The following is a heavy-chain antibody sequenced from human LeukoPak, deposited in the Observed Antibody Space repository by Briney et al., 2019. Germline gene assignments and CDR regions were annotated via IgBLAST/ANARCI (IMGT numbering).Heavy chain of an antibody. Sequence: SETLSLTCTVSGGSISSGDYYWSWIRQPPGKGLEGIGYIYYSGSTYYNPSLKSRVTISVDTSKNQFSLKLSSVTAADTAVYYCARDARGYCSSTSCYEDYGMDVWGKGTTVTVSS. J-gene: IGHJ6*04. V-gene: IGHV4-30-4*01. CDR2: IYYSGST. CDR1: GGSISSGDYY. CDR3: ARDARGYCSSTSCYEDYGMDV. D-gene: IGHD2-2*01.